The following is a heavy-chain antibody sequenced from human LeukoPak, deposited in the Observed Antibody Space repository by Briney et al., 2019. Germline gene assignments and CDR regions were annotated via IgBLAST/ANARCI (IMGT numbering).Heavy chain of an antibody. D-gene: IGHD3-10*02. J-gene: IGHJ4*02. V-gene: IGHV3-23*01. CDR2: ISASGGST. CDR3: TKRGGMFPAHYFDY. CDR1: GFTFSSYG. Sequence: GGSLRLSCAASGFTFSSYGMSWVRQSPGKGLEWVSGISASGGSTYYADSVKGRFTISRDNSKNTLYLQMNSLRAEDTAVYYCTKRGGMFPAHYFDYWGQGTLVTVSS.